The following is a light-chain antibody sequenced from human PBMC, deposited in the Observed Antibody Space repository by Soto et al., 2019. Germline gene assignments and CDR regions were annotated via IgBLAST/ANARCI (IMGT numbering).Light chain of an antibody. CDR2: TNT. J-gene: IGLJ1*01. CDR1: SSNVGGNP. Sequence: QSVLTQPPSASGTPGQRVTISCSGSSSNVGGNPVNWYQHVPTTAPKLLIYTNTQRPSGVPDRFSGSKSGTSASLAISGPQSPDEADYYCASWDDSLNGPVFGTGTKVTV. CDR3: ASWDDSLNGPV. V-gene: IGLV1-44*01.